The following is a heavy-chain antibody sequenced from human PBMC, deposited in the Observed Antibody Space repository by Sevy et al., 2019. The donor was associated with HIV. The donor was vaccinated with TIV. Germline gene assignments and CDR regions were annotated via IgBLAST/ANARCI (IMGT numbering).Heavy chain of an antibody. V-gene: IGHV1-69*13. CDR1: GGTFSSYA. J-gene: IGHJ6*02. CDR2: IIPIFGTA. CDR3: AGGGDDYVWGSYPNYYYYGMDV. D-gene: IGHD3-16*02. Sequence: ASVKVSCKASGGTFSSYAISWVRQAPGQGLEWMGGIIPIFGTANYAQKFQGRVTITADESTSTAYMELSSLRSEDTAVYYCAGGGDDYVWGSYPNYYYYGMDVWGQGTTVTVSS.